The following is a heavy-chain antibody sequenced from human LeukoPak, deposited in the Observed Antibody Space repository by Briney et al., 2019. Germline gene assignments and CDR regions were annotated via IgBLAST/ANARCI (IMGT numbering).Heavy chain of an antibody. CDR2: FDPEDGET. Sequence: ASVKVSCKVSGYTLTELSMHWVRQAPGKGLEWMGGFDPEDGETIYAQKFQGRVTMTEDTSTDTAYMELSSLRSEDTAVYYCAIELTYYYDSSGYGAFDYWGQGTLVTVSS. CDR3: AIELTYYYDSSGYGAFDY. D-gene: IGHD3-22*01. CDR1: GYTLTELS. J-gene: IGHJ4*02. V-gene: IGHV1-24*01.